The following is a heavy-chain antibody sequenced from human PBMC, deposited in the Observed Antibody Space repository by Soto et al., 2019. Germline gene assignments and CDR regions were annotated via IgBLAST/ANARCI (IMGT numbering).Heavy chain of an antibody. Sequence: QVQLVQSGAEVKKPGASVKVSCKASGYTFTSYGISWLRQAPGQGLEWMGWISAYNGNTNYAQTLQGRVTMTTDTSTTTSYMERRSLRSDDTAGYYWARDLAVGLVDYGGQGTLVTVSS. CDR3: ARDLAVGLVDY. D-gene: IGHD6-19*01. V-gene: IGHV1-18*01. J-gene: IGHJ4*02. CDR2: ISAYNGNT. CDR1: GYTFTSYG.